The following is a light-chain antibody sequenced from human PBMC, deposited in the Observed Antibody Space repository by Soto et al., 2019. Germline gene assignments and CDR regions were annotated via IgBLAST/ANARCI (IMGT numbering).Light chain of an antibody. CDR3: SLYAGSNNVI. CDR2: EFR. CDR1: ASNVGGYNY. J-gene: IGLJ2*01. V-gene: IGLV2-8*01. Sequence: QSALTQPPSASGFPGQSVTISCTGAASNVGGYNYVSWYQQHPGKAPKLIISEFRQRPSGVPDRFFASKSGNTASLTVSGLQAEDEADYYCSLYAGSNNVIFGGGTKLTVL.